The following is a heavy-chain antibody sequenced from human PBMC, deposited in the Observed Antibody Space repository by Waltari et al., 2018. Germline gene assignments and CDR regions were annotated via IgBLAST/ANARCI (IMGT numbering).Heavy chain of an antibody. CDR2: IYSSGRT. CDR3: PTSESSWPFDY. J-gene: IGHJ4*02. V-gene: IGHV4-39*01. D-gene: IGHD6-13*01. Sequence: QLQLQESGPGLVKPSETLSLTCTVSGGSISSSSYYWGWIRQPPGKGLEWIGSIYSSGRTYYHPSLKSRVTISVDTSKNQFSLKLSSVTAADTAVYYCPTSESSWPFDYWGQGTLVAVSS. CDR1: GGSISSSSYY.